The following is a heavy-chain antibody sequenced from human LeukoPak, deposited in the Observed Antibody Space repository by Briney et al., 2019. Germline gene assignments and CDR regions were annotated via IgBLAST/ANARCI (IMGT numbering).Heavy chain of an antibody. CDR2: IYYSGST. V-gene: IGHV4-59*01. D-gene: IGHD3-16*01. J-gene: IGHJ4*02. CDR1: GGSISSYY. Sequence: SETLSLTCTVSGGSISSYYWSWIRQPPGKGLEWSGYIYYSGSTNYNPSLKSRVTISVDTSKNQFSLKLSSVTAADTAVYYCARDSFSYFDYWGQGTLVSVSS. CDR3: ARDSFSYFDY.